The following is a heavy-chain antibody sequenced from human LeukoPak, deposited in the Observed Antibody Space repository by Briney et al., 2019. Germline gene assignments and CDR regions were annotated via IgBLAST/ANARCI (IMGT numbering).Heavy chain of an antibody. V-gene: IGHV3-23*01. J-gene: IGHJ4*02. CDR3: AKDSTYYYDSSGYHHDY. D-gene: IGHD3-22*01. Sequence: PGGSLRLSCAASGFTFSSYATSWVRQAPGKGLEWVSAISGSGGSTYYADSVKGRFTISRDNSKNTLYLQMNSLRAEDTAVYYCAKDSTYYYDSSGYHHDYWGQGTLVTVSS. CDR1: GFTFSSYA. CDR2: ISGSGGST.